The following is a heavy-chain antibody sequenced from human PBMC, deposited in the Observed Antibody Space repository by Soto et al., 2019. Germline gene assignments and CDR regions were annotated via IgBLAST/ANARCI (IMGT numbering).Heavy chain of an antibody. J-gene: IGHJ5*02. V-gene: IGHV4-39*01. CDR3: ERLRHMTDSWIGYPAFNWFDP. Sequence: QLRLQESGPGLVKPSETLSLPCTVSGGSVSSSGYYWGGIRQPPGKGLGWIGNIYYRGSTYYKPSLKSRITMSVDTSRNQFSLNLSSVTAADTAVYYCERLRHMTDSWIGYPAFNWFDPWGHGTLVTVSS. CDR1: GGSVSSSGYY. D-gene: IGHD3-3*01. CDR2: IYYRGST.